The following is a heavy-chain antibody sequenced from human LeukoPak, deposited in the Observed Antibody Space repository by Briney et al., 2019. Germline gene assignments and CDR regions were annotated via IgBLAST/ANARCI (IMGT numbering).Heavy chain of an antibody. CDR3: ARTTVVTPYFDY. J-gene: IGHJ4*02. V-gene: IGHV4-59*01. D-gene: IGHD4-23*01. CDR2: IYYSGST. Sequence: SETLSLTCTVSGGSISSYYWSWSRQPPGKGLEWIGYIYYSGSTNYNPSLKSRVTISVDTSKNQFFLKLSSVTAADTAVYYCARTTVVTPYFDYWGQGALLTVSS. CDR1: GGSISSYY.